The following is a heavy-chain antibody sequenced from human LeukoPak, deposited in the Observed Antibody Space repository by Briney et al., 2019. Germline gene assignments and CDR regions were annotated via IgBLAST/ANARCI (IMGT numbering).Heavy chain of an antibody. CDR3: ARGLYSWYGLKYYFDY. Sequence: PSETLSLTCTVSGGSISSSSYYWGWIRQPPGKGLEWIGSIYYSGSTYYNPSLKSRVTISVDTSKNQFSLKLSSVTAADTAVYYCARGLYSWYGLKYYFDYWGQGTLVTVSS. CDR1: GGSISSSSYY. CDR2: IYYSGST. V-gene: IGHV4-39*01. J-gene: IGHJ4*02. D-gene: IGHD6-13*01.